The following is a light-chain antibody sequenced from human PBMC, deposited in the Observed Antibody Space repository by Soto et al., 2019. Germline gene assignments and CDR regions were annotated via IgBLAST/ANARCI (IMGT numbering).Light chain of an antibody. J-gene: IGKJ4*01. CDR2: GAS. V-gene: IGKV3-15*01. CDR3: QQYNNLVT. CDR1: QSVSSN. Sequence: DIVMTQSPATLSVSPGERATLSCRASQSVSSNLAWYQQKPGQAPRLLIYGASTRATGIPARFSGSGSGTEFTLTISSLQSEDFAVYYCQQYNNLVTFGGGTKVDIK.